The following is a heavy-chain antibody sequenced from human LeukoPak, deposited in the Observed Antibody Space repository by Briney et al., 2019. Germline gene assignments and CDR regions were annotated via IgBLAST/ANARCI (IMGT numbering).Heavy chain of an antibody. Sequence: SSETLSLTCTVSGGSISSGSYYWGWIRQPPGKGLEWVGSIYYSGSTYYNPSLKSRVTISVDTSKKQFSLKLNSVTAADTAVYYCAREIPVFFASTLDSWGQGILVTVSS. CDR2: IYYSGST. V-gene: IGHV4-39*02. CDR1: GGSISSGSYY. CDR3: AREIPVFFASTLDS. D-gene: IGHD2-2*01. J-gene: IGHJ4*02.